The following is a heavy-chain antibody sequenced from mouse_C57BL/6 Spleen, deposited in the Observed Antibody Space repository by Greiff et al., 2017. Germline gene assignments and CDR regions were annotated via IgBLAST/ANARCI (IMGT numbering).Heavy chain of an antibody. V-gene: IGHV1-72*01. J-gene: IGHJ1*03. CDR1: GYTFTSYW. CDR2: LDPNSGGT. D-gene: IGHD1-1*01. Sequence: QVQLQQPGAELVQPGASVKLSCKASGYTFTSYWMHWVKQRPGRGLAWIGRLDPNSGGTKYNEKFKSKATLTVDKPSSTAYLQLSSLTSEDSAVXYCARSYYYSSSGYFDVWGTGTAVTVSS. CDR3: ARSYYYSSSGYFDV.